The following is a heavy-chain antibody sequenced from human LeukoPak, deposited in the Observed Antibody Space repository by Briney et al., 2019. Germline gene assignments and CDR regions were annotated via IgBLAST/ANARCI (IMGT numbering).Heavy chain of an antibody. Sequence: ASVKVSCKASGGTFSSYAISWVRQAPGQGLEWMGWISPYNGNTNYAQKLQGRVTMTTDTSTNTAYMELRSLRSDDTAVYYCARGNYDSWSEYFQHWGQGTLVTVSS. CDR2: ISPYNGNT. V-gene: IGHV1-18*01. J-gene: IGHJ1*01. D-gene: IGHD3-22*01. CDR3: ARGNYDSWSEYFQH. CDR1: GGTFSSYA.